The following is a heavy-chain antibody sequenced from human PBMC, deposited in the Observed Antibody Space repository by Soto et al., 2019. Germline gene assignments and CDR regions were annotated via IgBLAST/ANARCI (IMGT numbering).Heavy chain of an antibody. CDR2: ISPKSGNI. V-gene: IGHV1-18*01. D-gene: IGHD3-22*01. CDR3: VKDRDSNSWPSRDV. CDR1: GYTFTRNG. J-gene: IGHJ6*02. Sequence: QVHLVQSGAEVKKPRASVNVSCKTSGYTFTRNGISWVRQAPGQGLEWMGWISPKSGNIKYAQKFQGRVIMTTDTSTSTAYMELRSLRSDDTAVYYCVKDRDSNSWPSRDVWGPGTTVTVSS.